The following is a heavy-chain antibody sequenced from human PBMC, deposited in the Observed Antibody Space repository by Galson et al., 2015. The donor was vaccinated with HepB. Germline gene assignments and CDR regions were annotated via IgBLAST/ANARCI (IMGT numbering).Heavy chain of an antibody. D-gene: IGHD3-10*01. Sequence: SVKVSCKASGYTFTSYYMHWVRQAPGQRLEWMGWIYAGNGNTNHSQKFLGRVTITRDTSASTAYMELSSLRSEDTAVYYCARGLYYYGSGSLLGGYGMDVWGQGTTVTVSS. CDR1: GYTFTSYY. V-gene: IGHV1-3*01. CDR3: ARGLYYYGSGSLLGGYGMDV. J-gene: IGHJ6*02. CDR2: IYAGNGNT.